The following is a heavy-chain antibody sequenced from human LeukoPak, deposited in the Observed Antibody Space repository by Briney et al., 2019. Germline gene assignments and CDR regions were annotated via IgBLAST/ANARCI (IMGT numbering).Heavy chain of an antibody. CDR2: IYSGGST. Sequence: PSETLSLICSVSGVSISSYYWSWIRQPAGKGLEWIGRIYSGGSTNYSPSLKSRVTVSVDTSKNELSLKLTSVTAADTAVYYCARDWAEGLDFWGQGTLVTVSS. V-gene: IGHV4-4*07. J-gene: IGHJ4*02. CDR1: GVSISSYY. D-gene: IGHD3-16*01. CDR3: ARDWAEGLDF.